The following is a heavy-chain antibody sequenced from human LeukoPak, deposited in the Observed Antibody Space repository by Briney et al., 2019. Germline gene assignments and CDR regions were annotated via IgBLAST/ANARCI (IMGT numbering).Heavy chain of an antibody. Sequence: ASVKVSCKASGYTFTGYYMHWVRQAPEQGLEWMGWINPNSGGTNYAQKFQGRVTMTRDTSISTAYMELSRLRSDDTAVYYCARDLPYYYGSGSYYPDWGQGTLVTVSS. CDR1: GYTFTGYY. CDR3: ARDLPYYYGSGSYYPD. D-gene: IGHD3-10*01. CDR2: INPNSGGT. J-gene: IGHJ4*02. V-gene: IGHV1-2*02.